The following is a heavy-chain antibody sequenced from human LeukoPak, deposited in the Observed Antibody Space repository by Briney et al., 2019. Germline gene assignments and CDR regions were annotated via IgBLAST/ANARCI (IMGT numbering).Heavy chain of an antibody. J-gene: IGHJ4*02. Sequence: SETLSLTCTVSGGSISSTNYFWGCIRQPPGKGLEWIGSVHYSGGTYYNPSLKSRVTMSVDTAKNQFSLKLTSVAAADTAVYYCARLAGYYYDSSGNPYYFDYWGPGTLVTVSS. D-gene: IGHD3-22*01. V-gene: IGHV4-39*01. CDR2: VHYSGGT. CDR1: GGSISSTNYF. CDR3: ARLAGYYYDSSGNPYYFDY.